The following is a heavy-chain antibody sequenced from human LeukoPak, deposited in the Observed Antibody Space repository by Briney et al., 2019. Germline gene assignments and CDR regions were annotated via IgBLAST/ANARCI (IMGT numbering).Heavy chain of an antibody. CDR2: INHSGYT. V-gene: IGHV4-34*01. CDR3: TRMTTGNDY. CDR1: GVSFDDYY. D-gene: IGHD4-17*01. Sequence: SETLSLTCAVSGVSFDDYYWAWVRQTPGKGLEWIGEINHSGYTNDSPSLKSRVTLSIDASRKQFSLNLRSVTVADAGFYYCTRMTTGNDYWGQGTLVTVSS. J-gene: IGHJ4*02.